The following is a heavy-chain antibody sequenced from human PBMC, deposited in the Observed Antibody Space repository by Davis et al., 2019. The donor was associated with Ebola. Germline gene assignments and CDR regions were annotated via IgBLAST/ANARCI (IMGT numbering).Heavy chain of an antibody. J-gene: IGHJ5*02. D-gene: IGHD1-1*01. Sequence: MPSETLSLTCTVSGGSISSGGYYWSWIRQPPGKGLEWIGEINHSGSTNYNPSLKSRVTISVDTSKNQFSLKLSSVTAADTAVYYCARGPSYMGFDPWGQGTLVTVSS. CDR3: ARGPSYMGFDP. CDR1: GGSISSGGYY. V-gene: IGHV4-39*07. CDR2: INHSGST.